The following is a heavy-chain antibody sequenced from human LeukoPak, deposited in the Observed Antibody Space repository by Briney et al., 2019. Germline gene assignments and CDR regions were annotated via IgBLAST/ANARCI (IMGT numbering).Heavy chain of an antibody. J-gene: IGHJ4*02. V-gene: IGHV3-48*01. Sequence: GGSLRLSCAASGFTFNSYAMTWVRQAPGKGLEWVSYISSSSSTIYYADSVKGRFTISRDNAKNSLYLQMNSLRAEDTAVYYCARDYVFGGSGSYYWGQGTLVTVSS. CDR2: ISSSSSTI. CDR3: ARDYVFGGSGSYY. D-gene: IGHD1-26*01. CDR1: GFTFNSYA.